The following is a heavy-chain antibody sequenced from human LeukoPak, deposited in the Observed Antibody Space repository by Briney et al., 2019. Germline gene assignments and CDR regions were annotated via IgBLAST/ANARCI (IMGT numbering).Heavy chain of an antibody. Sequence: GASVKVSCKVSGYTLTELSMHWVRQAPGKGLEWMGGFDPEDGETIYAQKFQGRVTMTEDTSTDTAYMELSSLRSEDTAVYYCATGPSKSYYNPKHNWFDPWGQGTLVIVSS. CDR2: FDPEDGET. D-gene: IGHD3-10*01. CDR1: GYTLTELS. J-gene: IGHJ5*02. CDR3: ATGPSKSYYNPKHNWFDP. V-gene: IGHV1-24*01.